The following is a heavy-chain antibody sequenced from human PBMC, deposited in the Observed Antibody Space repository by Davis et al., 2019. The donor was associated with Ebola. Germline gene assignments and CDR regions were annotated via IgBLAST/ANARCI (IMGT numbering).Heavy chain of an antibody. V-gene: IGHV3-7*01. D-gene: IGHD4-17*01. Sequence: GGSLRLSCAASGFSFSSYWLSWVRQAPGKGLEWVANIKQDGSEKYYADSVKGRFTISRDNSKNTLYLQMNSLRAEDTAVYYCAKLATTNPGDYWGQGTLVTVSS. CDR2: IKQDGSEK. CDR1: GFSFSSYW. CDR3: AKLATTNPGDY. J-gene: IGHJ4*02.